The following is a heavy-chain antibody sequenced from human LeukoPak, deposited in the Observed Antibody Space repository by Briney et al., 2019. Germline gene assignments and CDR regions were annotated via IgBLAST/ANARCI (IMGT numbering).Heavy chain of an antibody. V-gene: IGHV4-61*08. CDR3: ARGPRSITYYDFWSAESPFDY. Sequence: SETLSLTCTVSGGSISSGGYYWSWIRQHPGKGPEWIGYIYYSGSTNYNPSLKSRVTISVDTSKNQFSLKLSSVTAADTAVYYCARGPRSITYYDFWSAESPFDYWGQGTLVTVSS. CDR1: GGSISSGGYY. J-gene: IGHJ4*02. D-gene: IGHD3-3*01. CDR2: IYYSGST.